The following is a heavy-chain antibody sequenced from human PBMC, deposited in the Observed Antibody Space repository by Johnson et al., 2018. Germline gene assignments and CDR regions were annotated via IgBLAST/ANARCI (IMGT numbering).Heavy chain of an antibody. J-gene: IGHJ3*02. CDR1: GFTFSSYA. CDR3: ARDLWYSSSSYAFDI. V-gene: IGHV3-30-3*01. D-gene: IGHD6-13*01. CDR2: ISYAGSNK. Sequence: VQLVESGGGVVQPGRSLRLSCAASGFTFSSYAMHWVRQAPGKGLEWVAVISYAGSNKYYADSVKGRFTISRDNSKNTLYLQVNSLRAEDTAVYYCARDLWYSSSSYAFDIWGQGTMVTVSS.